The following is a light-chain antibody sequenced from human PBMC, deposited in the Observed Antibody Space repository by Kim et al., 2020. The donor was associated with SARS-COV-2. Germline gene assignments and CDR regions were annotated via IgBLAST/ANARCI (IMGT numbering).Light chain of an antibody. J-gene: IGLJ2*01. CDR3: TSYTGANTVV. CDR1: NSLVGNYNY. CDR2: VVR. V-gene: IGLV2-14*03. Sequence: GQSITISFSGTNSLVGNYNYVVWYQRHPAKAPKPIIYVVRYRPSGVSTRFSGSKSGNTASLTISGLQAADEADYYCTSYTGANTVVFGGGTQLTVL.